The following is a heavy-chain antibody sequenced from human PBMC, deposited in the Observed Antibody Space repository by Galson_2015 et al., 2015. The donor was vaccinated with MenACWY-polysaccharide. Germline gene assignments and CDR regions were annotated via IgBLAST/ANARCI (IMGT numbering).Heavy chain of an antibody. J-gene: IGHJ6*02. CDR3: ARSYSSSSLSYYYYGMDV. D-gene: IGHD6-6*01. Sequence: SVKVSCKASGYTFTSYGISWVRQAPGQGLEWMGWISAYNGNTNYAQKLQGRVTMTTDTSTSTAYMELRSLRSDDTAVYYCARSYSSSSLSYYYYGMDVWGQGTTVTVSS. V-gene: IGHV1-18*01. CDR1: GYTFTSYG. CDR2: ISAYNGNT.